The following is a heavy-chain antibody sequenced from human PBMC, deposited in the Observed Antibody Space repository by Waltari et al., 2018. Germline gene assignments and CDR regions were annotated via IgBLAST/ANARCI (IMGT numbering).Heavy chain of an antibody. D-gene: IGHD3-3*01. CDR2: IYYSGST. J-gene: IGHJ4*02. CDR3: ARAGGIDFWSGYTPYYFDY. V-gene: IGHV4-30-4*08. CDR1: GGSISSGDYY. Sequence: QVQLQESGPGLVKPSQTLSLTCPVPGGSISSGDYYWSWIRQPPGKGLEWIGYIYYSGSTYYNPSLKSRVTISVDTSKNQFSLKLSSVTAADTAVYYCARAGGIDFWSGYTPYYFDYWGQGTLVTVSS.